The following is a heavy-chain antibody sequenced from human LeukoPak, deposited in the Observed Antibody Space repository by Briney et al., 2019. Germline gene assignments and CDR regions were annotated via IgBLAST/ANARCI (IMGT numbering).Heavy chain of an antibody. D-gene: IGHD6-19*01. Sequence: PGGSLRLSCAASGFTFSSYEMNWVRQAPGKGLEWVSYISSSGSTIYYADSVKGRFTISRDNAKNSLYLQMNSLRSEDTAVYYCARGGISGWHYYYYYMDVWGKGTTVTVSS. CDR1: GFTFSSYE. CDR2: ISSSGSTI. CDR3: ARGGISGWHYYYYYMDV. V-gene: IGHV3-48*03. J-gene: IGHJ6*03.